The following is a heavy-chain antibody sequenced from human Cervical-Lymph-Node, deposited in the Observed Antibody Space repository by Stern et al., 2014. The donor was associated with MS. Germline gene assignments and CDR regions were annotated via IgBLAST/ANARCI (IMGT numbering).Heavy chain of an antibody. CDR3: ARLGGAQRADFDY. D-gene: IGHD3-16*01. V-gene: IGHV5-51*01. J-gene: IGHJ4*01. CDR2: IYPGDSDT. CDR1: GYSCSTYW. Sequence: EEHLVAYGAEVKKPGESLKISCQGSGYSCSTYWIGWVREMPGKGLEVMGIIYPGDSDTRYSQSFQGQVHRSADKSISTASLQWSGLRVSDTATYYCARLGGAQRADFDYWGHGTLVTVSS.